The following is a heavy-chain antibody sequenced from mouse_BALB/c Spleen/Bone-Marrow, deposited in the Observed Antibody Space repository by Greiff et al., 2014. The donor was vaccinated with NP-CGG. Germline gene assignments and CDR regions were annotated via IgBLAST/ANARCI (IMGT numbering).Heavy chain of an antibody. Sequence: QVQLQQSGAELVRPGTSVKVSCKASGYAFTNYLIEWVKKGPGQGLEGIGVINPGSGATNYNENFKGKATLTADKSSSTPYMQLSSLTSDDSAVYFCARRLTGTLYFDYWGQGTTLTVSS. CDR1: GYAFTNYL. V-gene: IGHV1-54*03. D-gene: IGHD4-1*01. CDR2: INPGSGAT. J-gene: IGHJ2*01. CDR3: ARRLTGTLYFDY.